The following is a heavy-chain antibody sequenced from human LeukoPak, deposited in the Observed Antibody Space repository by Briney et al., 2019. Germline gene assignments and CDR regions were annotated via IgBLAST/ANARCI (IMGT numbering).Heavy chain of an antibody. D-gene: IGHD3-16*01. J-gene: IGHJ4*02. CDR3: ARDQLGIPY. CDR2: IYPRDGST. V-gene: IGHV1-46*01. CDR1: GYTFTSNY. Sequence: ASVKVSCKASGYTFTSNYIHWVRQAPGQGLEWMGMIYPRDGSTSYAQKLQGRVTMTTDTSTSTAYMELRSLRSDDTAVYYCARDQLGIPYWGQGTLVTVSS.